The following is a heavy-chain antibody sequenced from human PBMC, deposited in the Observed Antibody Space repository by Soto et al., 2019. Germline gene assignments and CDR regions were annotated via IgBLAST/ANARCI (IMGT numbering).Heavy chain of an antibody. CDR1: GGSVSSGHYY. CDR2: IYYTGST. Sequence: PSETLSLTCIVFGGSVSSGHYYWSWLRQPPGKGLEWIGYIYYTGSTYYNLSLKSRVTISLDMSKNQFSLKLSSVTAADTAVYYCAREKHGDYDYWGQGTLVTVSS. CDR3: AREKHGDYDY. J-gene: IGHJ4*02. D-gene: IGHD4-17*01. V-gene: IGHV4-61*01.